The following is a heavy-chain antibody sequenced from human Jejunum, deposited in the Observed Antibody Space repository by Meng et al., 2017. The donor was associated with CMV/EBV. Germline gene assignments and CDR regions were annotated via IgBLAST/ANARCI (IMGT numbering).Heavy chain of an antibody. V-gene: IGHV1-2*02. D-gene: IGHD2-15*01. J-gene: IGHJ6*02. Sequence: YIQWVRRAPGQGLEWMGWINPDSGATSYAQKFRGRVTMNRDTSTKTAYMELSRLRPDDTAVYFCAREGDIVFPSTIISYHYAMDVWGQGTTVTVSS. CDR1: Y. CDR3: AREGDIVFPSTIISYHYAMDV. CDR2: INPDSGAT.